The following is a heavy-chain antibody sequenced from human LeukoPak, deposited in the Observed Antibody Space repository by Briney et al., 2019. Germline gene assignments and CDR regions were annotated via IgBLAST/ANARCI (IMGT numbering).Heavy chain of an antibody. V-gene: IGHV3-30*02. CDR3: AKDLGLRTRIDF. D-gene: IGHD1-1*01. CDR2: IRFDGSNE. Sequence: PGGSLRLSCAASGFTFSSFGMHWVRQAPGKGLEWVTFIRFDGSNEYYTDSVKGRFTISRDNSKNTLSLQMNSLRPEDTAVYYCAKDLGLRTRIDFRGQGTLVTVAS. J-gene: IGHJ4*02. CDR1: GFTFSSFG.